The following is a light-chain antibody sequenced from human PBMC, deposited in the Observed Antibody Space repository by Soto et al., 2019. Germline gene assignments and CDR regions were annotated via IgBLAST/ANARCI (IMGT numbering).Light chain of an antibody. J-gene: IGKJ1*01. CDR2: AAS. CDR3: QQYNNWPWT. Sequence: EIVMTQSPVILSVSPGERATLSCRASQSVSSNLAWYQQKPGQAPRLLIYAASSRLTDITARFSGSGSGTDFTLTISSLQSEDFAVYYCQQYNNWPWTLGQGTKVEIK. V-gene: IGKV3-15*01. CDR1: QSVSSN.